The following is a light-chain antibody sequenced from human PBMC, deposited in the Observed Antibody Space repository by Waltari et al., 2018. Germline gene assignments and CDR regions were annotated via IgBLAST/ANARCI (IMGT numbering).Light chain of an antibody. J-gene: IGKJ2*01. CDR3: QQSFTTPPT. CDR1: QKVFYNSNDKNY. V-gene: IGKV4-1*01. CDR2: WAS. Sequence: DIVLTQSPDSLAVSLGERATINCKSSQKVFYNSNDKNYLVWYQQKSGQPPKLLIYWASTRESGVPDRCSGSGSGTEFTLTISNLQAEDVAVYYCQQSFTTPPTFGQGTKLEIK.